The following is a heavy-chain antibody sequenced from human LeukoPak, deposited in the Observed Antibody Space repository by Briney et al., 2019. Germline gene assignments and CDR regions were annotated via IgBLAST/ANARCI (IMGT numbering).Heavy chain of an antibody. J-gene: IGHJ4*02. CDR3: ARDRTPDSSGYPYY. Sequence: ASVKVSCKASGDTFTSYGISWVRQAPGQGLEWMGRISAYNGNTNYAQKLQGRVTMTTDTSTSTAYMEPRSLRSDDTAVYYCARDRTPDSSGYPYYWGQGTLVTVSS. CDR1: GDTFTSYG. V-gene: IGHV1-18*01. CDR2: ISAYNGNT. D-gene: IGHD3-22*01.